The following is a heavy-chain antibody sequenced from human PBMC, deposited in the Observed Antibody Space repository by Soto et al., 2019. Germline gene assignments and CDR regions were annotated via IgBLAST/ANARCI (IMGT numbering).Heavy chain of an antibody. J-gene: IGHJ3*02. CDR3: ARAYEYYYDSSAFDI. CDR2: INPSGGST. D-gene: IGHD3-22*01. CDR1: GYTFTSYY. V-gene: IGHV1-46*01. Sequence: QVQLVQSGAEVKKPGASVKVSCKASGYTFTSYYMHWVRQAPGQGLEWMGIINPSGGSTSYAQKFQGRVTMTRDTSTSTVYMELSSLRSEDTAVYYCARAYEYYYDSSAFDIWGQGTMVTVSS.